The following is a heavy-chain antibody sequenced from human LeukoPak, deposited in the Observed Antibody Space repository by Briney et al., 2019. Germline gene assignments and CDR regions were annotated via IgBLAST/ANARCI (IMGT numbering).Heavy chain of an antibody. CDR3: ARMYYYGSADY. J-gene: IGHJ4*02. CDR1: GLSASSNY. Sequence: GGSPRLSCAASGLSASSNYMSSVRQAPGKGLEWVSVIYSGGSTYYADSVKGRFTISRDNSKNTLYLQMNSLRAEDTAVYYCARMYYYGSADYWGQGTLVTVSS. CDR2: IYSGGST. V-gene: IGHV3-53*01. D-gene: IGHD3-10*01.